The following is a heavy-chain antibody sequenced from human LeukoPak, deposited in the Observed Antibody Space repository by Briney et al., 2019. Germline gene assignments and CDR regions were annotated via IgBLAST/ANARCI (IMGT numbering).Heavy chain of an antibody. J-gene: IGHJ4*02. D-gene: IGHD6-19*01. Sequence: ASVKVSCKASGYTFTSYDINWVRQATGQGLEWMGWMNPNSGNTGYAQKFQGRVTMTRNTSISTAYMELSSLRSEDTAVYYCARGIAVAGSGGFDYWGQGTLVTVSS. CDR3: ARGIAVAGSGGFDY. CDR1: GYTFTSYD. CDR2: MNPNSGNT. V-gene: IGHV1-8*01.